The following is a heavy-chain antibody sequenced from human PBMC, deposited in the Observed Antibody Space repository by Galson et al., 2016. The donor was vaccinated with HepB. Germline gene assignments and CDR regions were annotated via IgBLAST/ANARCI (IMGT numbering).Heavy chain of an antibody. V-gene: IGHV4-39*01. CDR3: ARLAAAGTYFDY. J-gene: IGHJ4*02. CDR1: GDPISSSNYY. D-gene: IGHD6-13*01. CDR2: IYYSGST. Sequence: LTCTVSGDPISSSNYYWGWIRQPPGKGLEWIGNIYYSGSTYYNPSLKTRVTISVDTSKNQFSLRLTSVTAADTAVYYCARLAAAGTYFDYWGQGTLVTVSS.